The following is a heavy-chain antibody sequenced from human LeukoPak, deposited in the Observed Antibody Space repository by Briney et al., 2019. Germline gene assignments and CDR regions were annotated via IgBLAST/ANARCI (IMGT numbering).Heavy chain of an antibody. CDR1: GFTFSNYA. Sequence: PGGSLRLSCAAPGFTFSNYAMSWVRQAPGKGLQWVSAVTNSGGSGGSTYYADSVKGRFTISRDNAKNSLYLQMNSLRAEDTAVYYCASLKKRETWGQGTLVTVSS. CDR2: VTNSGGSGGST. V-gene: IGHV3-23*01. J-gene: IGHJ5*02. CDR3: ASLKKRET.